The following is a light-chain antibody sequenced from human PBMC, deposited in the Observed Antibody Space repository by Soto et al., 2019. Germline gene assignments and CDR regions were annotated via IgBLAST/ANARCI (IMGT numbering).Light chain of an antibody. CDR3: GTWDDSLKGV. CDR2: TNN. CDR1: TSNIGSHT. J-gene: IGLJ1*01. Sequence: QSVLTQPPSASGTPGQRVTISCSGSTSNIGSHTVNWYQHVPGTAPKLLITTNNQRPSGVPDRFSGFKSGSSASLVISGLQSEDEADYYCGTWDDSLKGVFGTGTKVTVL. V-gene: IGLV1-44*01.